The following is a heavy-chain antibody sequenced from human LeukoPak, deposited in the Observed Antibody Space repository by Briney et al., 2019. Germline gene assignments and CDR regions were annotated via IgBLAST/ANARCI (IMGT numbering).Heavy chain of an antibody. D-gene: IGHD3-10*01. J-gene: IGHJ4*02. CDR2: ISDSGGST. CDR1: GFTFSNYA. CDR3: AKSLSGGGYYFEY. Sequence: GGSLRLSCAASGFTFSNYAMTWVRQAPGKGLEWVSGISDSGGSTYYADSVKGRFTIYRDNSKNTLYLQMNSLRAEDTAVYYCAKSLSGGGYYFEYWGQGTLVTVSS. V-gene: IGHV3-23*01.